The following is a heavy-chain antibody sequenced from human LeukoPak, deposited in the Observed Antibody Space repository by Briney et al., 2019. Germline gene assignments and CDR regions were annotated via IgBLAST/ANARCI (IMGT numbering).Heavy chain of an antibody. J-gene: IGHJ6*03. CDR2: ISGSGGST. CDR1: GVTFSSYG. CDR3: AKEGSWGSSFHCTYYYYYMDV. V-gene: IGHV3-23*01. Sequence: GGSLRLSCAASGVTFSSYGMSWVRQAPGKGLEWVSAISGSGGSTYYADSVKGRFTISRDNSKNTLYLQMNSLRAEDTAVYYCAKEGSWGSSFHCTYYYYYMDVWGKGTTVTISS. D-gene: IGHD6-13*01.